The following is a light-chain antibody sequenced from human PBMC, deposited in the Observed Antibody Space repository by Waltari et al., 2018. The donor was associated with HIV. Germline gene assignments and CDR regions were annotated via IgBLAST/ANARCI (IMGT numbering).Light chain of an antibody. CDR3: QQLYTYPYS. V-gene: IGKV1-9*01. J-gene: IGKJ2*03. CDR1: KGISSY. Sequence: DIQLTQSPPFLSASVGDRITITCRASKGISSYLTWYQQQPGTAPQLLIYAASTLQSGVPSRFSGSISGTEFTLTISSLQPEDFGTYYCQQLYTYPYSFGQGTKLEI. CDR2: AAS.